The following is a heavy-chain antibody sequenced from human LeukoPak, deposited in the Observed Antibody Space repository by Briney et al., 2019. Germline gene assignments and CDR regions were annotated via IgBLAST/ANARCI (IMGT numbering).Heavy chain of an antibody. CDR1: GFTFSSYA. D-gene: IGHD1-26*01. Sequence: TGGSLRLSCAASGFTFSSYAMSWVRQAPGKGLEWVSAISGSGGSTYYADSVRGRFTISRDNSKNTLYLQMNSLRAEDTAVYYCAKGPYSGSYYGAYYFDYWGQGTLVTVSS. CDR3: AKGPYSGSYYGAYYFDY. V-gene: IGHV3-23*01. J-gene: IGHJ4*02. CDR2: ISGSGGST.